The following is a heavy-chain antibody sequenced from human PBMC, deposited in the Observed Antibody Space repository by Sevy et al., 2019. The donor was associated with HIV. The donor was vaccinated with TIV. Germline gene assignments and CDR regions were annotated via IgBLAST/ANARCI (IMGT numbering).Heavy chain of an antibody. CDR3: ARGGSSGRFGHFDY. J-gene: IGHJ4*02. D-gene: IGHD3-10*01. CDR2: ISSSSSYI. Sequence: GGCLRLSCAASGFTFSSYSMNWVRQAPGKGLEWVSSISSSSSYIYYADSVKGRFTISRDNAKNSLYLQMNSLRAEDTAVYYCARGGSSGRFGHFDYWGQGTLVTVSS. V-gene: IGHV3-21*01. CDR1: GFTFSSYS.